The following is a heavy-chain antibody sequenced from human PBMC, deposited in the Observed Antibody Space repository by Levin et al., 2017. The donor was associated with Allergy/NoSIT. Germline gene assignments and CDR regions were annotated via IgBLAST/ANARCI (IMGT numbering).Heavy chain of an antibody. CDR2: IYWDDDK. CDR3: AHREYCSTTSCYAPKNNWFDP. J-gene: IGHJ5*02. D-gene: IGHD2-2*01. CDR1: GFSLSTSGVG. Sequence: SGPTLVKPTQTLTLTCTFSGFSLSTSGVGVGWIRQPPGKALEWLALIYWDDDKRYSPSLKSRLTITKDTSKNQVVLTLTNMDPVDTATYYCAHREYCSTTSCYAPKNNWFDPWGQGTLVTVSS. V-gene: IGHV2-5*02.